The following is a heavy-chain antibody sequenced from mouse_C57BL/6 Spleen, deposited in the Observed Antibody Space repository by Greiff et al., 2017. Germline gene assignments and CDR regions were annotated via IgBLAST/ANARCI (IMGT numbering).Heavy chain of an antibody. D-gene: IGHD2-1*01. CDR2: IDPSDSET. J-gene: IGHJ4*01. Sequence: QVQLQQPGAELVRPGSSVKLSCKASGYNFTSYWMHWVKQRPIQGLEWIGNIDPSDSETQYNQKFKDKATLTVDKSSSTAYMQLSSLTSEDSAFYYCASSPLLYGMDYWGQGTSVTFSS. CDR1: GYNFTSYW. V-gene: IGHV1-52*01. CDR3: ASSPLLYGMDY.